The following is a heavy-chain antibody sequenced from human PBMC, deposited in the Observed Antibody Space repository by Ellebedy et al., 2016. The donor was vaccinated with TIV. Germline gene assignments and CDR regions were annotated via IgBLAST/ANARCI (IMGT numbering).Heavy chain of an antibody. V-gene: IGHV1-8*01. CDR3: ETSSLYGSGSFNY. Sequence: ASVKVSCKASGYTFTTYDINRVRQATGQGLQWMGRMKPNSGNTGYAQKFQGRVTMTRNTSISTAYMELSSLRSEDTAVYYCETSSLYGSGSFNYWGQGTLVTVSS. D-gene: IGHD3-10*01. J-gene: IGHJ4*02. CDR2: MKPNSGNT. CDR1: GYTFTTYD.